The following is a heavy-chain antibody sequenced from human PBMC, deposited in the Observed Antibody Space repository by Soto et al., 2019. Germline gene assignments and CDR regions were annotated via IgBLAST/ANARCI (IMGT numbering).Heavy chain of an antibody. Sequence: EVQLVESGGGLVQPGGSLRLSCAASGFTFSSHWLHWVRQTPGEGLVSVSRINPDASDADYADSVKGRFTISRDKAKSTLYLDMNSLRAEDTGVYYCARPKTMVYSAFDTWGQGTMVTVSS. CDR1: GFTFSSHW. D-gene: IGHD2-8*01. CDR2: INPDASDA. CDR3: ARPKTMVYSAFDT. J-gene: IGHJ3*02. V-gene: IGHV3-74*01.